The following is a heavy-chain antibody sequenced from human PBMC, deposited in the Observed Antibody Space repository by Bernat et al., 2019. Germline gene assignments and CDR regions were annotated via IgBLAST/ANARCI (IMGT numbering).Heavy chain of an antibody. D-gene: IGHD1-26*01. CDR2: IYYSGST. CDR3: ARHGHRWELLAEGDY. V-gene: IGHV4-39*01. Sequence: QLQLQESGPGLVKPSETLSLTCTVSGGSISSSSYYWGWIRQPPGKGLEWIGSIYYSGSTYYNPSLKSRVTISVDQTTNRLSLKVSAVTAEDTDVYYCARHGHRWELLAEGDYRDQGTLVTV. CDR1: GGSISSSSYY. J-gene: IGHJ4*02.